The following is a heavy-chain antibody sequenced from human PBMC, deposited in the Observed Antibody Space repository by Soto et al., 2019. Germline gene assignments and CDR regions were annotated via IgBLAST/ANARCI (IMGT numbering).Heavy chain of an antibody. J-gene: IGHJ4*02. Sequence: EVQLLESGGGLVQPGGSLRLSCAASGFTFSSNAMTWVRQAPGKGLEWVSSISGSGGSTYYADSAKGRVTISRDNSKNTLYLQMNSLRAEDTAVYYCAKGWKTGGFDSWGQGILVTVSS. CDR1: GFTFSSNA. CDR2: ISGSGGST. D-gene: IGHD1-1*01. V-gene: IGHV3-23*01. CDR3: AKGWKTGGFDS.